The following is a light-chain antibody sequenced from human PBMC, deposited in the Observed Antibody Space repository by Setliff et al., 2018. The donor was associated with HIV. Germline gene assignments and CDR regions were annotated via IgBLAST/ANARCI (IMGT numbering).Light chain of an antibody. Sequence: QSALTQPASVSGSPGQSITISCTGTSSDVGSYNYVSWYQQHPGKAPKLIIYGVRNRPPGVSNRFSGSKSGNTASLTISGLQAEDEADYYCSSYAITNTLPFGSGTKVTVL. J-gene: IGLJ1*01. CDR3: SSYAITNTLP. V-gene: IGLV2-14*03. CDR1: SSDVGSYNY. CDR2: GVR.